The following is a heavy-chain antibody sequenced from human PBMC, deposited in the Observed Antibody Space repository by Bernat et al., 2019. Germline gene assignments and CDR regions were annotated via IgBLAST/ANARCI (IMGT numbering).Heavy chain of an antibody. J-gene: IGHJ3*02. CDR2: ISYDGSNK. CDR1: GFTFSSYG. D-gene: IGHD6-13*01. CDR3: AKARSPYSSSWYDAFDI. V-gene: IGHV3-30*18. Sequence: VQLVESGGGLIQPGGSLRLSCAASGFTFSSYGMHWVRQAPGKGLEWVAVISYDGSNKYYADSVKGRFTISRDNSKNTLYLQMNSLRAEDTAVYYCAKARSPYSSSWYDAFDIWGQGTMVTVSS.